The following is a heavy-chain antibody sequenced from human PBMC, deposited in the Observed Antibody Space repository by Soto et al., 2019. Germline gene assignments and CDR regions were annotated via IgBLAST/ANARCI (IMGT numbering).Heavy chain of an antibody. V-gene: IGHV5-51*01. D-gene: IGHD3-22*01. CDR2: IYPGDSDT. CDR3: ARASRNYYDSSGYLYYFDY. Sequence: PGESLKISCKGSGYSFTNYWIGWVRQMPGKGLEWMGIIYPGDSDTRYSPSFQGQVTISADKSISTAYLQWSSLKASDTAVYYCARASRNYYDSSGYLYYFDYWGQGTLVTVSS. J-gene: IGHJ4*02. CDR1: GYSFTNYW.